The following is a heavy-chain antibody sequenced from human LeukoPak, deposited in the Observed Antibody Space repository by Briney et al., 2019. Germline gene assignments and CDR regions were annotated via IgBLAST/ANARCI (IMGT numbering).Heavy chain of an antibody. CDR3: ARDLSAGVVTLRD. CDR1: GFTVSSNY. D-gene: IGHD3-3*01. CDR2: IWYDGSNK. J-gene: IGHJ4*02. Sequence: GGSLRLSCAASGFTVSSNYMSWVRQAPGKGLEWVAVIWYDGSNKYYADSVKGRFTISRDNSKNTLYLQMNSLRAEDTAVYYCARDLSAGVVTLRDWGQGTLVTVSS. V-gene: IGHV3-33*08.